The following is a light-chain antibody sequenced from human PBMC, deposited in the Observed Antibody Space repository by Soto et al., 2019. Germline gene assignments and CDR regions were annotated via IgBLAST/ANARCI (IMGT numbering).Light chain of an antibody. V-gene: IGKV3-20*01. CDR1: QTVSSGY. CDR2: GSS. Sequence: EIVLTQSPATLSSSPGERVTLSCRASQTVSSGYLAWYQQRSGQAPRLLIYGSSSRASDVPDRFSGSGSGTEFTLTISSLEPEDFAVYFCQQYARSPWTFGQGTKLEIK. CDR3: QQYARSPWT. J-gene: IGKJ1*01.